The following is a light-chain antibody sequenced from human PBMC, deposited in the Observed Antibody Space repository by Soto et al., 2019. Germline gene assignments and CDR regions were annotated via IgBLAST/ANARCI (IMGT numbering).Light chain of an antibody. J-gene: IGLJ2*01. V-gene: IGLV2-23*02. Sequence: QSVLTQPASVSGSPGQSITISCTGTSSDIGTYNLVSWYQQHPGKAPKLMIYEVTRRPSGVSNRFSGSKSGNTASLTISGLQAEDGADYYCCSYAGTGLVFFGGGTKLTVL. CDR3: CSYAGTGLVF. CDR1: SSDIGTYNL. CDR2: EVT.